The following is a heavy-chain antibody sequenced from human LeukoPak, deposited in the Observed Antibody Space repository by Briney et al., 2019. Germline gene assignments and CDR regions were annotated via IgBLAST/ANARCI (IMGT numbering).Heavy chain of an antibody. D-gene: IGHD2-15*01. Sequence: GGSLRLSCAASGFTFSSYWMSWVRQAPGKGLEWVANIKQDGSEKYYVDSVKGRSTISRDNAKNSLYLQMNSLRAEDTAVYYCARLYCSGGSCWFDYWGQGTLVTVSS. CDR1: GFTFSSYW. CDR2: IKQDGSEK. CDR3: ARLYCSGGSCWFDY. V-gene: IGHV3-7*01. J-gene: IGHJ4*02.